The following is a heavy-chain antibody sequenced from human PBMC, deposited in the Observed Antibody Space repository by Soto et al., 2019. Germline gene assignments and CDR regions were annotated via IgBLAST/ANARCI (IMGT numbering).Heavy chain of an antibody. CDR2: SSGSGGST. CDR3: AKDLAYDTSGYFTYYFQY. CDR1: GFSFYSYA. Sequence: PGGSLRLSCAASGFSFYSYAMSWVRQAPGKALEWVSGSSGSGGSTYYADSVKGRFTSSRDNSKNTLYLQMNSLRAEDTAVYYCAKDLAYDTSGYFTYYFQYWGQGALVTVSS. D-gene: IGHD3-22*01. V-gene: IGHV3-23*01. J-gene: IGHJ4*02.